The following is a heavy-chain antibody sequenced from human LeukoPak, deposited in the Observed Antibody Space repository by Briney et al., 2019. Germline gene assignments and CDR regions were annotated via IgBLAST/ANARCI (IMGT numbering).Heavy chain of an antibody. CDR2: INSDGSST. CDR1: GFTFSSYW. V-gene: IGHV3-74*01. J-gene: IGHJ4*02. Sequence: GGSLRLSCAASGFTFSSYWMHWVRQVPGKGLVWVSRINSDGSSTSYADSVKGRFTISRDNAKNTLYLQMNSVSVEDTAVYYCARAPGGYSPRDDYWGQGTLVTVSS. CDR3: ARAPGGYSPRDDY. D-gene: IGHD5-18*01.